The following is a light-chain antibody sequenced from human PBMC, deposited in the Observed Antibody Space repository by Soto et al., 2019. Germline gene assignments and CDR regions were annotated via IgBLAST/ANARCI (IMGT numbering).Light chain of an antibody. J-gene: IGLJ3*02. CDR2: EIN. Sequence: QSVLTQPASVSGSPGQSITISCTGTSSDIGTYNFVSWYQQHPGKAPKLLIHEINNRPSGVSSRFSGSKSGNTDSLTISGLQAEDEADYYCSSDTTTSTLMFGGGTKLTVL. V-gene: IGLV2-14*01. CDR1: SSDIGTYNF. CDR3: SSDTTTSTLM.